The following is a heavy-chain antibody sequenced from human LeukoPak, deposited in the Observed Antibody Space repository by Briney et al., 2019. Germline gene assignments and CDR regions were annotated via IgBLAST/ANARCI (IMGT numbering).Heavy chain of an antibody. J-gene: IGHJ6*02. D-gene: IGHD2-2*02. CDR3: AQGYCSSTSCYSYYYYGMDV. CDR1: GGSFSGYY. Sequence: SETLSLTCAVYGGSFSGYYWSGIRQPPGKGLEWMGEINHSGSTNYNPSLKSRVTISVDTSKNHFSLKLSSVTAADTAVYYCAQGYCSSTSCYSYYYYGMDVWGQGTTVTVSS. V-gene: IGHV4-34*01. CDR2: INHSGST.